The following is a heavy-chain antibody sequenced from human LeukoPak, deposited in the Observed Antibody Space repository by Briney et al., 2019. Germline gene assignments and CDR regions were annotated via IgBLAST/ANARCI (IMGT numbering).Heavy chain of an antibody. V-gene: IGHV1-18*01. J-gene: IGHJ4*02. CDR3: ARDSSVVRGDSDY. D-gene: IGHD3-10*01. CDR1: GGTFSSYA. CDR2: ISAYNGNT. Sequence: ASVKVSCKASGGTFSSYAISWVRQAPGQGLEWMRWISAYNGNTNYAQKLQGRVTMTTDTSTSTAYMELRSLRSDDTAVYYCARDSSVVRGDSDYWGQGTLVTASS.